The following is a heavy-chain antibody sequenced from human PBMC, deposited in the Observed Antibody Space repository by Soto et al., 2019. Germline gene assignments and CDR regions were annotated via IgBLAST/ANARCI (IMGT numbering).Heavy chain of an antibody. J-gene: IGHJ6*02. V-gene: IGHV1-3*05. CDR1: GYTFTSYA. Sequence: QVQHVQSGAEEKKPGASVKVSCKASGYTFTSYAMHWVRQAPGQRLEWMGWINAGNGNTKYSQKFQGRVTITRDTSASTAYMELSSLRSEDTAVYYCASAYCGGDCSNYNYGMDVWGQGTTVTVSS. CDR2: INAGNGNT. D-gene: IGHD2-21*02. CDR3: ASAYCGGDCSNYNYGMDV.